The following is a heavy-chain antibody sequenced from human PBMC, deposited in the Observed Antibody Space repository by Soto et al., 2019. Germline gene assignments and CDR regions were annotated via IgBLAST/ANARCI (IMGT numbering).Heavy chain of an antibody. CDR1: GYSFTSYW. J-gene: IGHJ6*02. Sequence: GESLKISCKGSGYSFTSYWIGWVRQMPGKGLEWMGIIYPGDSDTRYSPSFQGQVTISADKCISTAYLQWSSLKASDTAMYYCARVSCSGGSCYSVYQYYYYGMDVWGQGTTVTVS. V-gene: IGHV5-51*01. D-gene: IGHD2-15*01. CDR2: IYPGDSDT. CDR3: ARVSCSGGSCYSVYQYYYYGMDV.